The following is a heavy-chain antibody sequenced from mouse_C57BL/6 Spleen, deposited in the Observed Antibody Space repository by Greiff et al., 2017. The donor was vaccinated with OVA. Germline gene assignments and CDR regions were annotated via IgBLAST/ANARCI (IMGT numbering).Heavy chain of an antibody. J-gene: IGHJ2*01. CDR3: ASLIYYYGSSYGY. CDR2: IYPSDSET. CDR1: GYTFTSYW. Sequence: QVQLQQPGAELARPGSSVKLSCKASGYTFTSYWMDWVKQRPGQGLEWIGNIYPSDSETHYNQKFKDKATLTVDKSSSTAYMQLSSLTSEDSAVYYCASLIYYYGSSYGYWGQGTTLTVSS. D-gene: IGHD1-1*01. V-gene: IGHV1-61*01.